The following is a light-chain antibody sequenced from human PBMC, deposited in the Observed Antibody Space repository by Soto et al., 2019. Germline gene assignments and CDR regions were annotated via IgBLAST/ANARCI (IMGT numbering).Light chain of an antibody. CDR1: SSNIGAGFD. CDR2: GNH. CDR3: QSYDSSLFVV. V-gene: IGLV1-40*01. J-gene: IGLJ2*01. Sequence: QSVLTQPPSVSGAPGQSVTISCTGSSSNIGAGFDVHWYQQLPGTAPKFLIYGNHNRPSEAPALFSGSKSGTSASLVITGHLGDDEGDYYCQSYDSSLFVVFGGGTKLTVL.